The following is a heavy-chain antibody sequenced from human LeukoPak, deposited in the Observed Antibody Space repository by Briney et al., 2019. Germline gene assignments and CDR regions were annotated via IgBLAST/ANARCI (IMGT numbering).Heavy chain of an antibody. J-gene: IGHJ5*02. CDR2: MNPNSGNT. V-gene: IGHV1-8*01. Sequence: ASVKVSCKASGYTFTSYDINWVRQATGQGLEWMGWMNPNSGNTGYAQKFQGRVTMTRNTSISTAYMGLSSLRSEDTAVYYCASAPRGTAIPYELPAGPWGQGTLVTVSS. CDR1: GYTFTSYD. CDR3: ASAPRGTAIPYELPAGP. D-gene: IGHD1-1*01.